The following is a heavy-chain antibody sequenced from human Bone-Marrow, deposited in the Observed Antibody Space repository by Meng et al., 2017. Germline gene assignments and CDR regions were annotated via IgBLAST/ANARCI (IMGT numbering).Heavy chain of an antibody. CDR1: GFTFSSYG. CDR3: ASRAAAVPLDY. Sequence: GGSLRLSCAASGFTFSSYGMHWVRQAPGKGLEWVAVIWYDGSNKYYADSVKGRFTISRDNSKNTLYLQMNSLRAEDTAVYYCASRAAAVPLDYWGQGTLVTVSS. CDR2: IWYDGSNK. D-gene: IGHD6-13*01. J-gene: IGHJ4*02. V-gene: IGHV3-33*01.